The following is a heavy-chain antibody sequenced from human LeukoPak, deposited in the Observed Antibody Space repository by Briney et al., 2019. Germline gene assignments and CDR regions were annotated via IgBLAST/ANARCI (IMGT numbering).Heavy chain of an antibody. CDR1: GFTFSSYS. Sequence: GGSLRLSCAASGFTFSSYSMNWVRQAPGKGLEWVSSISSSSSYIYYADSVKGRFTISRDNAKNSLYLQMNSLRAEDTAVYYCASDYGSGSYLTDGYTTRIDYWGQGTLVTVSS. CDR3: ASDYGSGSYLTDGYTTRIDY. J-gene: IGHJ4*02. V-gene: IGHV3-21*01. CDR2: ISSSSSYI. D-gene: IGHD3-10*01.